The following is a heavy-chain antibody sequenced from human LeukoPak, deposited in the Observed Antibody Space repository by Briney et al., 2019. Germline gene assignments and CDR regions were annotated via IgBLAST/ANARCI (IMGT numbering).Heavy chain of an antibody. Sequence: SETLSLTCTVSGVSISTSRYYWGWIRQPPGKGLEWIGNIYYTGPTYYNASLESRVTISLDTSKNQFFLKLNSVTAADTAVYYCARTTEGGYTYGYFYYYYMDVWGKGTTVTISS. D-gene: IGHD5-18*01. CDR3: ARTTEGGYTYGYFYYYYMDV. V-gene: IGHV4-39*07. J-gene: IGHJ6*03. CDR2: IYYTGPT. CDR1: GVSISTSRYY.